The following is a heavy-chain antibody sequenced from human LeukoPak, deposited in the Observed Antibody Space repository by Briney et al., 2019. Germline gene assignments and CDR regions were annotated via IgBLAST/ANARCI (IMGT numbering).Heavy chain of an antibody. J-gene: IGHJ4*02. CDR3: ARALTMIGCFDY. Sequence: ASVKVSCKASGFTFTSSAVQWVRQARGQRLEWIGWIVVGSGNTNYAQKFQERVTITRDMSTSTAYMELSSLRSEDTAVYYCARALTMIGCFDYWGQGTLVTVSS. V-gene: IGHV1-58*01. D-gene: IGHD3-22*01. CDR2: IVVGSGNT. CDR1: GFTFTSSA.